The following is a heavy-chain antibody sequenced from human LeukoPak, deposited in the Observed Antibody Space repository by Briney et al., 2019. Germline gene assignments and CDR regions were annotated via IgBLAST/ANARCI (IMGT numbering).Heavy chain of an antibody. Sequence: GGSLRLSCAASGFTFSRYGMHWVRQAPGKGLEWVAFIRYDGSNIYYTDSVKGRFTISRDNSKNTLYLQMNSLRAEDTAVYYCAKEKKYYYDSTGYPGYDYWGQGTLVTVSS. J-gene: IGHJ4*02. V-gene: IGHV3-30*02. CDR2: IRYDGSNI. D-gene: IGHD3-22*01. CDR1: GFTFSRYG. CDR3: AKEKKYYYDSTGYPGYDY.